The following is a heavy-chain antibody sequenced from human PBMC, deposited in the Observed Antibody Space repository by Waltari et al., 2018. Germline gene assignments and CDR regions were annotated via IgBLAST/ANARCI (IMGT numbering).Heavy chain of an antibody. CDR2: LNPEGTTT. J-gene: IGHJ4*02. D-gene: IGHD3-9*01. Sequence: EVQLVESGGGLVQPGGSLRLSCAAPGLGFINEWVNWGRQAPGKGMVWVTRLNPEGTTTDYADSVKGRCTVSRDNAKNTLYLQMTSLRAEDTAVYYCVRGGHFDWSPLDHWGPGTLVTVSS. V-gene: IGHV3-74*01. CDR1: GLGFINEW. CDR3: VRGGHFDWSPLDH.